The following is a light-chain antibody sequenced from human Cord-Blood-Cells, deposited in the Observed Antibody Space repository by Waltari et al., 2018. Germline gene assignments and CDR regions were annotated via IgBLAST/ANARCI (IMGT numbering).Light chain of an antibody. J-gene: IGKJ5*01. CDR1: QSVSSSY. CDR3: QQYGSSPPIT. CDR2: GAS. V-gene: IGKV3-20*01. Sequence: EIVLTQSPGTLSLSPGDRVTLSCRASQSVSSSYLAWYQQKPGQAPRLLLYGASSMATGIPDRFRGSGSGTDFTLTISRPEPEDFSVYYCQQYGSSPPITFGQGTRLEIK.